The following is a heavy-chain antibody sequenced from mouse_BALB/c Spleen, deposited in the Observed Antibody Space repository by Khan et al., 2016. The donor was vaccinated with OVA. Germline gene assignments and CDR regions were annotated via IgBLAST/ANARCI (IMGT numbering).Heavy chain of an antibody. CDR2: INYSGNT. D-gene: IGHD2-4*01. Sequence: EVQLQESGPGLVNPSQSLSLTCTVTGYSITSEYACNWIRQFPGNKLGWMGYINYSGNTRFNPSLKSRTSLTGDTSKNPFFLQLNSVTTVDTADYDGSRKDRYEYDPFPYWGQGTLVTVSA. J-gene: IGHJ3*01. CDR1: GYSITSEYA. V-gene: IGHV3-2*02. CDR3: SRKDRYEYDPFPY.